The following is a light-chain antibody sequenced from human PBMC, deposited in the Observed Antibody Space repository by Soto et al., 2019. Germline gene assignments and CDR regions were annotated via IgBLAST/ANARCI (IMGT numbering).Light chain of an antibody. J-gene: IGLJ3*02. CDR2: LEGSGSD. CDR3: EAWDSLM. V-gene: IGLV4-60*02. Sequence: QPVLTQSSSASAYLGSSVKLPCTLSSGHSSYIIAWHQEQPGKAPRYLMKLEGSGSDNKGSGVPDRFSGSSSGADRYLTSSNLQCEDEADYYCEAWDSLMFGGGTKLTVL. CDR1: SGHSSYI.